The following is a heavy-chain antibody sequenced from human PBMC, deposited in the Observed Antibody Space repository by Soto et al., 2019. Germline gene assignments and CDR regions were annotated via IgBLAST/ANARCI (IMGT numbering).Heavy chain of an antibody. D-gene: IGHD5-12*01. CDR2: IYWDDDK. V-gene: IGHV2-5*02. J-gene: IGHJ4*02. CDR1: GFSLTTSGVG. Sequence: ESGPTLVNPTQTLTLTCTFSGFSLTTSGVGVGWIRQPPGEALEWLALIYWDDDKRYSPSLKSRLTITKDTSKNQVVLTMTNMDPVDTATYYCAHRGWWPRSFDYWGQGTLVTVSS. CDR3: AHRGWWPRSFDY.